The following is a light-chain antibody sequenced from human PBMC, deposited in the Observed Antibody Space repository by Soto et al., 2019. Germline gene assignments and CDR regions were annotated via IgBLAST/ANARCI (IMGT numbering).Light chain of an antibody. Sequence: QSALTQPASVSGSPGQSITISCTGTSSDVGSYNLVSWYQQHPGKAPKLMIYEGSKRPSGVSNRFSGSKSGNTASLTISGLQDEDEADYYCCSYAGSSTPVVFGGGTKLTVL. CDR1: SSDVGSYNL. CDR3: CSYAGSSTPVV. CDR2: EGS. V-gene: IGLV2-23*01. J-gene: IGLJ2*01.